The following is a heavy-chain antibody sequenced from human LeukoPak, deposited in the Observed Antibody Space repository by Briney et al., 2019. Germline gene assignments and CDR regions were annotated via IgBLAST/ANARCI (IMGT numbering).Heavy chain of an antibody. V-gene: IGHV1-2*04. CDR3: ARDPNQYEAVHPFDY. J-gene: IGHJ4*02. Sequence: ASVKVSCKASGYTFTGYYMHWVRQAPGQGLEWMGWINPNSGGTNYAQKFQGWVTMTRDTSISTAYMELSRLRSDDTAVYYCARDPNQYEAVHPFDYWGQGTLVTVSS. CDR1: GYTFTGYY. CDR2: INPNSGGT. D-gene: IGHD6-19*01.